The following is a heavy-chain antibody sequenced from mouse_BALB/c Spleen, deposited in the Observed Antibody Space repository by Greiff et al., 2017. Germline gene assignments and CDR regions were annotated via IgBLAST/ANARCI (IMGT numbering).Heavy chain of an antibody. D-gene: IGHD3-3*01. Sequence: EVMLVESGGGLVKPGGSLKLSCAASGFTFSSYGMSWVRQTPDKRLEWVATISSGGSYTYYPDSVKGRFTISRDNAKNTLYLQMSSLKSEDTAMYYSEGHVYGMDYWGQGTSVTVSS. CDR3: EGHVYGMDY. V-gene: IGHV5-6*03. CDR2: ISSGGSYT. J-gene: IGHJ4*01. CDR1: GFTFSSYG.